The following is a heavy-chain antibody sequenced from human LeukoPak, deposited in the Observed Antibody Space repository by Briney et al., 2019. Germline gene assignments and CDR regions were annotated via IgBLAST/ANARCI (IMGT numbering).Heavy chain of an antibody. V-gene: IGHV3-7*01. J-gene: IGHJ4*02. CDR1: GFTFNGYW. D-gene: IGHD3-9*01. CDR2: INQGGSEK. Sequence: GGSLRLSCAASGFTFNGYWMSWVRQAPGKGLEWVANINQGGSEKHYVDSVRGRFTISRDNAKNSLYLQMNSLRDEDTSIYYCARDFGTTGYDLYDYWGQGTLVTVSS. CDR3: ARDFGTTGYDLYDY.